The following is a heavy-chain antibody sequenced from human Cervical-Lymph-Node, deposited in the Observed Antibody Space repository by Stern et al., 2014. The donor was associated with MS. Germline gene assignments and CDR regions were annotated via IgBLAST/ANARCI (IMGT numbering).Heavy chain of an antibody. V-gene: IGHV4-31*03. CDR3: ARVSYDFWSGYYVFDY. D-gene: IGHD3-3*01. J-gene: IGHJ4*02. Sequence: QVQLQESGPGLVKPSQTLSLTCTVSGGSISSGGYYWSWIPQHTGKGLEWIGYIYYTGSTYYNPSLKSRVTISVDTSKNQFSLKLSSVTAADTAVYYCARVSYDFWSGYYVFDYWGQGTLVTVSS. CDR2: IYYTGST. CDR1: GGSISSGGYY.